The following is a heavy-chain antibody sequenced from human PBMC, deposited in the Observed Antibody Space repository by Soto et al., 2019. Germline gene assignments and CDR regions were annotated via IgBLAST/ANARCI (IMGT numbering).Heavy chain of an antibody. Sequence: PGGSLRLSCAASGFTFSDYYMSWIRQAPGKGLEWVSYISSSGDRTYYADSVKGRFTISRDNAKNSLSLQMNSLRAEDTAVYYCARDLVAARPGYYSYGLDVWGQGTTVTVSS. CDR3: ARDLVAARPGYYSYGLDV. D-gene: IGHD6-6*01. J-gene: IGHJ6*02. CDR2: ISSSGDRT. CDR1: GFTFSDYY. V-gene: IGHV3-11*01.